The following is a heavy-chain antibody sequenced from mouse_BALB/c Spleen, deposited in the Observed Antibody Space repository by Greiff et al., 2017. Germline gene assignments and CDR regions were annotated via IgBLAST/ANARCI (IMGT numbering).Heavy chain of an antibody. D-gene: IGHD1-1*01. V-gene: IGHV5-17*02. CDR1: GFTFSSFG. CDR3: ARYDYGSSYAMDD. Sequence: EVKLVESGGGLVQPGGSRKLSCAASGFTFSSFGMHWVRQAPEKGLEWFAYISSGSSTIYYADTVKGRFTLSRDNPKNTLFLQMTSLRSEDTAMYYCARYDYGSSYAMDDWGQGTSVTVSS. CDR2: ISSGSSTI. J-gene: IGHJ4*01.